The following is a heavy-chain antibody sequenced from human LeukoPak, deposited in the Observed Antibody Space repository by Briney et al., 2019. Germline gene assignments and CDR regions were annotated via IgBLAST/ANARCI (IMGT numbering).Heavy chain of an antibody. Sequence: SVKVPRKASGGTFSSYAISWVRQAPGQGLEWMGGIIPIFGTANYAQKFQGRVTITADESTSTAYMELSSLRSEDTAVYYCARLTPNWFDPWGQGTLVTVSS. V-gene: IGHV1-69*13. CDR3: ARLTPNWFDP. J-gene: IGHJ5*02. D-gene: IGHD4-23*01. CDR2: IIPIFGTA. CDR1: GGTFSSYA.